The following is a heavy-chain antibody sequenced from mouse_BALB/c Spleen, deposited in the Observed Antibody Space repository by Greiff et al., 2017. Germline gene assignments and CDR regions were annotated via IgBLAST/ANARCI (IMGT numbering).Heavy chain of an antibody. Sequence: EVKFVESGGGLVKPGGSLKLSCAASGFTFSDYYMYWVRQTPEKRLEWVATISDGGSYTYYPDSVKGRFTISRDNAKNNLYLQMSSLKSEDTAMYYCAREGDRYDGNAMDYWGQGTSVTVSS. CDR1: GFTFSDYY. CDR2: ISDGGSYT. D-gene: IGHD2-14*01. J-gene: IGHJ4*01. V-gene: IGHV5-4*02. CDR3: AREGDRYDGNAMDY.